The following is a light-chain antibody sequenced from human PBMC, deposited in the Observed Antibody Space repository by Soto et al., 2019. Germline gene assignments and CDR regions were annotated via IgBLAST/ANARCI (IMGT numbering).Light chain of an antibody. CDR2: KAS. CDR3: QQYSNYWT. V-gene: IGKV1-5*03. CDR1: QSIRSW. J-gene: IGKJ1*01. Sequence: DIPMTQSPSTLSASVGDRVTITCRASQSIRSWLAWYQQKPGKAPKVLIYKASTLESGVPSRFSGSGSGTEFTLTISSLQPDDFATYYCQQYSNYWTFGQGTRVEIK.